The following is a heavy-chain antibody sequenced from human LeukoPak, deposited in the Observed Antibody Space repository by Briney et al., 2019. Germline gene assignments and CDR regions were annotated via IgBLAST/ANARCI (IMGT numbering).Heavy chain of an antibody. CDR3: ARAKYSSGWVTRYFDY. CDR2: INPNSGGT. J-gene: IGHJ4*02. D-gene: IGHD6-19*01. V-gene: IGHV1-2*02. Sequence: ASVKVSCKASGHTFTGYFMHWVQQVPGQGLEWMGWINPNSGGTNYAQKFQGRVTMTRDTSISTAYMELSRLRSDDTAVYYCARAKYSSGWVTRYFDYWGQGTLVTVSS. CDR1: GHTFTGYF.